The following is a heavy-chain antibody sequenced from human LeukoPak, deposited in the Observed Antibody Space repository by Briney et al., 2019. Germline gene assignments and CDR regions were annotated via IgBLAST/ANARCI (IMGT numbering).Heavy chain of an antibody. CDR2: INTDGRST. Sequence: GGSLRLSCEASGFTFSDFGMHWVRQAPGKGLEWVSRINTDGRSTNYADSVKGRFTISRDNAKNTLYLQMNSLRVEDTAVYYCARDASLYYDILTGFSWGQGTLVTVSS. J-gene: IGHJ4*02. V-gene: IGHV3-74*01. CDR1: GFTFSDFG. CDR3: ARDASLYYDILTGFS. D-gene: IGHD3-9*01.